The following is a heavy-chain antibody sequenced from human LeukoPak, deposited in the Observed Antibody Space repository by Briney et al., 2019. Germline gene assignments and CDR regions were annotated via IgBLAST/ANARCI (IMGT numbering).Heavy chain of an antibody. J-gene: IGHJ6*02. V-gene: IGHV3-7*04. CDR1: GFTFSTYW. CDR2: IKQDGSEK. CDR3: GRAMDV. Sequence: GGSLRLSCTASGFTFSTYWMHWVRQAPGKGLEWVATIKQDGSEKYYVDSVKGRFTISRGNAKNSLYLQMNSLRAEDTAVYYCGRAMDVWGQGTTVTVSS.